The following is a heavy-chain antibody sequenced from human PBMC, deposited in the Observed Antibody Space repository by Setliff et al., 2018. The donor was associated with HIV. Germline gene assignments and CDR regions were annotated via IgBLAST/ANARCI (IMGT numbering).Heavy chain of an antibody. CDR3: ARVQGINITLARGASAGLDV. D-gene: IGHD3-10*01. CDR1: GYTFSNYG. CDR2: VRADNGHT. V-gene: IGHV1-18*01. J-gene: IGHJ6*04. Sequence: GASVKVSCKASGYTFSNYGLTWVRQAPGQVLEWMGWVRADNGHTDYAQKFQGRVTMTADTSTSTAYMEMRTLRSDDTAVYYCARVQGINITLARGASAGLDVWGKGTTVTVSS.